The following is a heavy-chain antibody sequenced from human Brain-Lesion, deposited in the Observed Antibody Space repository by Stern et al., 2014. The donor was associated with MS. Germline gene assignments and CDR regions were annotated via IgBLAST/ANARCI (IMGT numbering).Heavy chain of an antibody. J-gene: IGHJ4*02. CDR1: GGSISSSNW. CDR2: SDHSGST. CDR3: ARFPASRPHVFDS. V-gene: IGHV4-4*02. D-gene: IGHD6-13*01. Sequence: KESGPGLVKPSGTLSLTCAVSGGSISSSNWWSWVRQSPGKGLEWIGESDHSGSTIYHPSLKSRVNVSVDQSKNRFSLTRRSVTAADTAVYFCARFPASRPHVFDSWGQGTLVTVSS.